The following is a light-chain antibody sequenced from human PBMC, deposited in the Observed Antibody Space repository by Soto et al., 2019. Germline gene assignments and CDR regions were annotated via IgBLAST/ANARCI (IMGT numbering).Light chain of an antibody. CDR3: QQYYSYPPYT. CDR1: QGISSY. J-gene: IGKJ2*01. CDR2: AAS. Sequence: ALRMTQSPSSFSASIGDRVTITCRASQGISSYLAWYQQKPGKAPKLLIYAASTLQSGVPSRFSGSGSGTDFTLTISCLQSEDFATYYCQQYYSYPPYTFGQGTKLEIK. V-gene: IGKV1-8*01.